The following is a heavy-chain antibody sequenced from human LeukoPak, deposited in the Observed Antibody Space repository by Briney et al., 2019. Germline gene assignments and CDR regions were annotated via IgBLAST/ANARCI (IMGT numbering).Heavy chain of an antibody. V-gene: IGHV4-4*02. J-gene: IGHJ6*02. CDR3: ARALYYGGSADYYYGMDV. CDR1: GGSISSSNW. Sequence: PSETLSLTCAVSGGSISSSNWWSWVRQPPGKGLEWIGEIYHSGSTNYNPSLKSRVTISVDKSKNQFSLKLSSVTAADTAVYYCARALYYGGSADYYYGMDVWGQGTTVTVSS. D-gene: IGHD4-23*01. CDR2: IYHSGST.